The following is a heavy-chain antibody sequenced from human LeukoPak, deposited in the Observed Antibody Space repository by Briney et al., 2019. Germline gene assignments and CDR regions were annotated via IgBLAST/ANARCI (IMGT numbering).Heavy chain of an antibody. CDR3: ARVSSGWVYFDY. Sequence: ASVKVSCKASGYTFTSYAMHWVRQAPGQRLEWMGWINAGNGNTKYSQKFQGRVTITRDTSASTAYIELSSLRSEDTAVYYCARVSSGWVYFDYWGQGTLVTVSS. J-gene: IGHJ4*02. CDR2: INAGNGNT. V-gene: IGHV1-3*01. D-gene: IGHD6-19*01. CDR1: GYTFTSYA.